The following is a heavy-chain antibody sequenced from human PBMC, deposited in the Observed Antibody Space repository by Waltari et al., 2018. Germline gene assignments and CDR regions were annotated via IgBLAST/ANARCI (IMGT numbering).Heavy chain of an antibody. D-gene: IGHD6-6*01. Sequence: EVQLVESGGGLVQPGGSLRLSCAASGFTFSSYEMNWVRQAPGKGREWVSAISGSGGSTYYADSVKGRFTISRDNSKNMLYLQMNSLRAEDTAVYYCAKNRYSSSLSANWGQGTLVTVSS. V-gene: IGHV3-23*04. CDR3: AKNRYSSSLSAN. J-gene: IGHJ4*02. CDR2: ISGSGGST. CDR1: GFTFSSYE.